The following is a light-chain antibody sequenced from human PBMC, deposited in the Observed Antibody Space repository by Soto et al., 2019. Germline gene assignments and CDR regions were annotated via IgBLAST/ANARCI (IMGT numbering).Light chain of an antibody. V-gene: IGKV1-5*01. J-gene: IGKJ1*01. CDR3: QHYASLSRT. CDR2: DAS. Sequence: DIQVTQSPSTLSASVGDRVTITCRASQSISGWLAWYQHRPGKAPQLLIYDASILETGVPSRFSGSECLAELTLTSSSLQPDDFATYYCQHYASLSRTFGKGTKV. CDR1: QSISGW.